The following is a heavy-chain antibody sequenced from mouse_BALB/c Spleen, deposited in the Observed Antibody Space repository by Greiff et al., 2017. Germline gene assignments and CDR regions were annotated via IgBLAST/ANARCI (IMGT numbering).Heavy chain of an antibody. V-gene: IGHV5-4*02. D-gene: IGHD2-4*01. Sequence: EVMLVESGGGLVKPGGSLKLSCAASGFTFSDYYMYWVRQTPEKRLEWVATISDGGSYTYYPDSVKGRFTISRDNAKNNLYLQMSSLKSEDTAMYYCARESLYDYDRRAWFAYWGQGTLVTVSA. CDR1: GFTFSDYY. J-gene: IGHJ3*01. CDR3: ARESLYDYDRRAWFAY. CDR2: ISDGGSYT.